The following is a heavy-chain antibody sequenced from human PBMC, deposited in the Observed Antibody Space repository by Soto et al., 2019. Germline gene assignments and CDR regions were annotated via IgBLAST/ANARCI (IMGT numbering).Heavy chain of an antibody. D-gene: IGHD3-22*01. CDR3: AKNPGYYYDSTGYHFDY. CDR1: EFTFSNYA. Sequence: GGSLRLSCAASEFTFSNYAMSWVRQAQGKGLEWVSAISYGGGTTYYADTVKGRFTISRDNSKNTLYLQMNSLRAEDTAVYYCAKNPGYYYDSTGYHFDYWGQGT. V-gene: IGHV3-23*01. CDR2: ISYGGGTT. J-gene: IGHJ4*02.